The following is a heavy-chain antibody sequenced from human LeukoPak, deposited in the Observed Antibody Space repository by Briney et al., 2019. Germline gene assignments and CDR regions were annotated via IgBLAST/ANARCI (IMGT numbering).Heavy chain of an antibody. CDR2: IIPIFGTA. Sequence: ASVKVSCKASGGTFSSYAISWVRQAPGQGLEWMGRIIPIFGTANYAQKFQGRVTITTDESTSTAYMELSSLRSEDTAVYYCARVGGSFNAFDIWGQGTMVTVSS. CDR1: GGTFSSYA. CDR3: ARVGGSFNAFDI. D-gene: IGHD3-16*01. J-gene: IGHJ3*02. V-gene: IGHV1-69*05.